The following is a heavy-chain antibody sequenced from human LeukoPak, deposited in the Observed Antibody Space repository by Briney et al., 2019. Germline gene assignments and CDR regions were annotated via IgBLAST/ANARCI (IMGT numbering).Heavy chain of an antibody. CDR2: IYHSGST. CDR3: ARSGSSHFDY. CDR1: GGSISSGGNS. D-gene: IGHD3-10*01. J-gene: IGHJ4*02. V-gene: IGHV4-30-2*01. Sequence: SQTLSLTCAVSGGSISSGGNSWSWIRQPPGKGLEWIGYIYHSGSTYYNPSLKSRVTISVDRSKNQFSLKLSSVTAADTAVYYCARSGSSHFDYWGQGTLVTVSS.